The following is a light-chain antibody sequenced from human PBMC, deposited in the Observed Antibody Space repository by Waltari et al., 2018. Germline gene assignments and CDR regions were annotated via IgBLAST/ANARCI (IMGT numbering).Light chain of an antibody. J-gene: IGLJ2*01. CDR2: DGT. CDR1: STYVASYNY. CDR3: NSHSTTTPVV. Sequence: QSALTQPASVSGSPGQSITISCTVTSTYVASYNYVSWYQQYPGKAPQLIIYDGTQRPSGISTRFSGSKSGNTASLTIAGLQAEEEADYVGNSHSTTTPVVFGGGTKVTVL. V-gene: IGLV2-14*03.